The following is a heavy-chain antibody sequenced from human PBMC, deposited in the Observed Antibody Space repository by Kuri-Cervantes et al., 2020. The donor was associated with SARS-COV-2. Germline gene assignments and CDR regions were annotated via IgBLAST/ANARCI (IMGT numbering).Heavy chain of an antibody. Sequence: ASVKVSCKASGYTFTGYYMHWVRQAPGQGLEWMGWINPNSGGTNYAQKFQGRVTMTRDTSISTAYIELSRLRSDDTAVYYCARGQGWGLYARHGFDYWGQGTLVTVSS. CDR3: ARGQGWGLYARHGFDY. CDR1: GYTFTGYY. CDR2: INPNSGGT. V-gene: IGHV1-2*02. J-gene: IGHJ4*02. D-gene: IGHD2/OR15-2a*01.